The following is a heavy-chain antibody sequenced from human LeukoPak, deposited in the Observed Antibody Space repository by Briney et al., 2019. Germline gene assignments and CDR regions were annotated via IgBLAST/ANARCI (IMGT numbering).Heavy chain of an antibody. D-gene: IGHD2-2*01. J-gene: IGHJ4*02. CDR2: IVVGSGNT. CDR3: AAGAEGVVVPGVIFFY. V-gene: IGHV1-58*01. Sequence: SVKVSCKASGFTFTSSAVQWVRQARGQRLEWIGWIVVGSGNTKYAQKFQERVTFTRDMSTSTVYMELSGLRSEDTAVYYCAAGAEGVVVPGVIFFYWGQGILVTVSS. CDR1: GFTFTSSA.